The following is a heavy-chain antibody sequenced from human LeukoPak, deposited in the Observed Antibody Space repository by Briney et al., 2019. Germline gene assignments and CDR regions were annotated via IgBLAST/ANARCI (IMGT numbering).Heavy chain of an antibody. CDR1: GFTFDDYA. Sequence: GRSLRLSCAASGFTFDDYAMHWVRQAPGKGLEWVSGISWNSGSIGYADSVKGRFTISRDNAKNSLYLQMNSLRAEDTALYYCAKDARCSGGSCRTHFDYWGQGTLVTVSS. V-gene: IGHV3-9*01. D-gene: IGHD2-15*01. CDR2: ISWNSGSI. CDR3: AKDARCSGGSCRTHFDY. J-gene: IGHJ4*02.